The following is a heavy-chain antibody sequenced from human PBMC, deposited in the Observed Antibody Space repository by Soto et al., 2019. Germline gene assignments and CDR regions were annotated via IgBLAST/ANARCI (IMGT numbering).Heavy chain of an antibody. CDR3: AKEIFAAAYAATSAFDL. Sequence: RHCCAVSGFNIISHAVGWILQEPGTGPEWVAFVDGSGGDTSYADSVKGRFTISRDNSENSLYLHMNSLRAEDTGRYFCAKEIFAAAYAATSAFDLWGQGTLVTVSS. CDR1: GFNIISHA. J-gene: IGHJ4*02. V-gene: IGHV3-23*01. D-gene: IGHD2-8*01. CDR2: VDGSGGDT.